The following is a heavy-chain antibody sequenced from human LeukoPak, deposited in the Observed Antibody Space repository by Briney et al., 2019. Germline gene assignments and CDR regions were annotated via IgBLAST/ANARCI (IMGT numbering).Heavy chain of an antibody. J-gene: IGHJ4*02. CDR1: GGSVSSGDYY. Sequence: SETLSLTCTVSGGSVSSGDYYWSWIRQPPGKGLEWIGYIYHSGSTNYNPSLKSRVTISVDTSKNQFSLKVSSVTAADTAVYYCAQYYDILTGFPRWGQGTLVTVSS. CDR2: IYHSGST. V-gene: IGHV4-61*08. D-gene: IGHD3-9*01. CDR3: AQYYDILTGFPR.